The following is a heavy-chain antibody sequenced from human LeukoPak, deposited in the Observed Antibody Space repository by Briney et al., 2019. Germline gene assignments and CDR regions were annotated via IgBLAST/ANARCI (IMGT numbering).Heavy chain of an antibody. CDR2: ISSSGSTI. Sequence: GGPLRLSCAASGFTFDDYAMNWVRQAPGKGLEWVSYISSSGSTIYYADSVKGRFTISRDNAKNSLYLQMNSLRAEDTAVYYCAELGITMIGGVWGKGTTVTISS. V-gene: IGHV3-48*03. D-gene: IGHD3-10*02. J-gene: IGHJ6*04. CDR1: GFTFDDYA. CDR3: AELGITMIGGV.